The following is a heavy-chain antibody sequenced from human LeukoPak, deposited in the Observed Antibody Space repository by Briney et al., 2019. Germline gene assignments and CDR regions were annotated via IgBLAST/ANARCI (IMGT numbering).Heavy chain of an antibody. CDR2: INHSGST. D-gene: IGHD3-22*01. CDR1: GGSFSGYY. CDR3: ARKDRGDSSGYPT. Sequence: SETLSLTCAVYGGSFSGYYWSWIRQPPGKGLEWIGEINHSGSTNYNPSLKSRVTISLDTSKNQFSLNLNSVTAADTAVYYCARKDRGDSSGYPTWGPGTPVTVSS. V-gene: IGHV4-34*01. J-gene: IGHJ5*02.